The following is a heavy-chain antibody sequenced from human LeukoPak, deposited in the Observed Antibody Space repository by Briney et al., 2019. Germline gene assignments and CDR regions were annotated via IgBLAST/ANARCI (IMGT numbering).Heavy chain of an antibody. CDR2: ISWNSGSI. CDR3: VKDMGYYYYGMDV. D-gene: IGHD1-26*01. J-gene: IGHJ6*02. V-gene: IGHV3-9*01. Sequence: GRSLRLSCAASGFTFDDYAMHWVRQAPGKGLEWVSGISWNSGSIGYADSVKGRSTISRDNAKNSLYLQMNSLRAEDTALYYCVKDMGYYYYGMDVWGQGTTVTVSS. CDR1: GFTFDDYA.